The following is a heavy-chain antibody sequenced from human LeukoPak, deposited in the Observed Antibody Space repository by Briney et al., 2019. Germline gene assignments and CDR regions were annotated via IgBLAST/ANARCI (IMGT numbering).Heavy chain of an antibody. CDR3: ARGGMVVAARWFDP. D-gene: IGHD2-15*01. CDR2: INHSGST. Sequence: KTSETLSLTCTVSGGSISSYYWSWIRQPPGKGLEWIGEINHSGSTNYNPSLKSRVTISVDTSKNQFSLKLSSVTAADTAVYYCARGGMVVAARWFDPWGQGTLVTVSS. CDR1: GGSISSYY. J-gene: IGHJ5*02. V-gene: IGHV4-34*01.